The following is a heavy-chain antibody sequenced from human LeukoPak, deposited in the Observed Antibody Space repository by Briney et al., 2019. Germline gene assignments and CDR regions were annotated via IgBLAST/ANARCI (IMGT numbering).Heavy chain of an antibody. Sequence: SETLSLTCTVSGGSISSSYWSWIRQPPGKVLEWIGYIYYSGSPNYNPSLKSGVTISVDTSENQFSLKLTSVTAADAAVYYCARRVRSGDYRLDYWGQGTLVTVSS. D-gene: IGHD4-17*01. CDR3: ARRVRSGDYRLDY. CDR1: GGSISSSY. V-gene: IGHV4-59*12. J-gene: IGHJ4*02. CDR2: IYYSGSP.